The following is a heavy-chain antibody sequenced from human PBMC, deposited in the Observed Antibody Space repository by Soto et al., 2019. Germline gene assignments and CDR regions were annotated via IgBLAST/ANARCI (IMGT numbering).Heavy chain of an antibody. V-gene: IGHV1-69*13. CDR3: ARQFDSDTTGYYYAY. CDR1: GGTFSRNT. CDR2: IMPIFGSA. D-gene: IGHD3-22*01. J-gene: IGHJ4*02. Sequence: ASVKVSCKASGGTFSRNTISWVRQAPGQGLEWMGGIMPIFGSANYAQKFQGRVTITADENTRTVYMELSRLRSEDTAVYYCARQFDSDTTGYYYAYWGQGTLVTVSS.